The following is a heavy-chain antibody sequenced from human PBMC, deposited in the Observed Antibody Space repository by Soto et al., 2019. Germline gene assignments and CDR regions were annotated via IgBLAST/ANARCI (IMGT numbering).Heavy chain of an antibody. J-gene: IGHJ3*02. CDR2: IYYSGST. Sequence: SETLSLTCTVSGGSISSGGYYWSWIRQHPGKGLEWIGYIYYSGSTYYNPSLKSRVTISVDTSKNQFSLKLSSVTAADTAVYYCARLIAARASLTFDIWGQGTMVTVSS. CDR3: ARLIAARASLTFDI. V-gene: IGHV4-31*03. D-gene: IGHD6-6*01. CDR1: GGSISSGGYY.